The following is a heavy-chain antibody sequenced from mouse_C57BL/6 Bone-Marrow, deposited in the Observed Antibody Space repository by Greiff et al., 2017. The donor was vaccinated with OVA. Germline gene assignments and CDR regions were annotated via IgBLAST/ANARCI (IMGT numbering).Heavy chain of an antibody. CDR3: ARWGGSSLYWYCDV. D-gene: IGHD1-1*01. J-gene: IGHJ1*03. CDR2: IDPSDSYT. CDR1: GYTFTSYW. Sequence: QVQLQQSGAELVMPGASVKLSCKASGYTFTSYWMHWVKQRPGQGLEWIGEIDPSDSYTNYNQKFKGKSTLTVDKSSSTAYMQLSSLTSEDSAVYYCARWGGSSLYWYCDVWGTGTTVTVSS. V-gene: IGHV1-69*01.